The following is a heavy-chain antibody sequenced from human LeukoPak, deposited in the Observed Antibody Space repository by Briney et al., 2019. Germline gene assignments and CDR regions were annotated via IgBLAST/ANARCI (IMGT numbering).Heavy chain of an antibody. CDR2: INSDGSST. D-gene: IGHD4-17*01. J-gene: IGHJ4*02. Sequence: SGGSLRLSCAASGFTFSSYAMSWVRRAPGKGLVWVSRINSDGSSTSYADSVKGRFTISRDNAKNTLYLQMNSLRAEDTAVYYCARDPHMTTVTTGIGYWGQGTLVTVSS. CDR1: GFTFSSYA. CDR3: ARDPHMTTVTTGIGY. V-gene: IGHV3-74*01.